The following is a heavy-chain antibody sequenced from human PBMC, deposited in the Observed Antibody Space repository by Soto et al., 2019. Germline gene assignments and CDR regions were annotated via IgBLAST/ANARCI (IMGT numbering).Heavy chain of an antibody. Sequence: QVQLVQSGAEVKKPGASVQVSCKASGYTFTRYSINWVRQAPGQGLEWVGWISNYNGDTKYAQKFQGRVTLTTDTSTTTTYMDLRSLTSDDTAVSFCARGDSTGSPTGWFDPWGQGTLVTVSS. CDR1: GYTFTRYS. CDR3: ARGDSTGSPTGWFDP. J-gene: IGHJ5*02. V-gene: IGHV1-18*04. D-gene: IGHD6-19*01. CDR2: ISNYNGDT.